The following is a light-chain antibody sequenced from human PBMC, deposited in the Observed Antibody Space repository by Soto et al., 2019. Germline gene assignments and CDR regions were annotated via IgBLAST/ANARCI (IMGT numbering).Light chain of an antibody. CDR1: SSDVGGYKY. Sequence: QSALTQPASVSGSPGQSITISCTGTSSDVGGYKYVSWYQQHPGEAPKLMIYEVSNRPLGVSNRFSGSKSGNTASLTISGLQAEDEADYYCSSYTSSSPCVFGTGTKLTVL. J-gene: IGLJ1*01. CDR2: EVS. V-gene: IGLV2-14*01. CDR3: SSYTSSSPCV.